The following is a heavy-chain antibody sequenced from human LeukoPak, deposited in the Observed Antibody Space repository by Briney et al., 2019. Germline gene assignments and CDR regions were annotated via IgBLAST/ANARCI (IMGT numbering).Heavy chain of an antibody. CDR2: MNPNSGNT. J-gene: IGHJ6*03. CDR1: GYTFTSYD. CDR3: ARALTTVKYYYYYMDV. D-gene: IGHD4-11*01. V-gene: IGHV1-8*01. Sequence: GASVKVSCKASGYTFTSYDINWVRQATGQGLEWMGWMNPNSGNTGYAQKFQGRVTMTRSTSISTAYMELSSLRSEDTAVYYCARALTTVKYYYYYMDVWGKGTTVTVSS.